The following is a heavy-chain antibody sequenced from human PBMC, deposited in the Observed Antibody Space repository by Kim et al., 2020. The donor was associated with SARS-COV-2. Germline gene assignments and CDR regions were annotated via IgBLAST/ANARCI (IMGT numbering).Heavy chain of an antibody. J-gene: IGHJ5*02. CDR1: GYTFTSYA. CDR2: INTNTGNP. D-gene: IGHD3-10*01. CDR3: ARVGPGFGELTDWFDP. Sequence: ASVKVSCKASGYTFTSYAMNWVRQAPGQGLEWMGWINTNTGNPTYAQGFTGRFVFSLDTSVSTAYLQISSLKAEDTAVYYCARVGPGFGELTDWFDPWGQGTLVTVSS. V-gene: IGHV7-4-1*02.